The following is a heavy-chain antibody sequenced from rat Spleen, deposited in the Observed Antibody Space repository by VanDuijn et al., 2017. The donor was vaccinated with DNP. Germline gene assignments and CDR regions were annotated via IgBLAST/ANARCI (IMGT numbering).Heavy chain of an antibody. Sequence: EVQLVESGGGLVQPGRSLKLSCAASGFTFSDYYMAWVRQAPTKGLEWVAAISYDGGSTYYRDSVKGRFTISKDYTKSTLYLQTNSLRSEDTATYYCAKDKWFYAMDAWGQGTSVTVSS. V-gene: IGHV5-20*01. J-gene: IGHJ4*01. CDR1: GFTFSDYY. CDR3: AKDKWFYAMDA. CDR2: ISYDGGST. D-gene: IGHD1-1*01.